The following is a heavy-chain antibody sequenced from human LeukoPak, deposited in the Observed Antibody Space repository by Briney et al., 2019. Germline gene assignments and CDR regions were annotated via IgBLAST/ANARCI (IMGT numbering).Heavy chain of an antibody. V-gene: IGHV4-34*01. Sequence: PSETLSLTCDVFGGSFTDYFWTWIRQSPGKGLEWIGEINDYTANTNYTPSLNSRVSISLEKSKNQFSLELRSVTAADTAVYYCARGRIAKIVVVHSFHYGMDVWGQGTTVTVSS. CDR2: INDYTANT. CDR1: GGSFTDYF. D-gene: IGHD3-22*01. CDR3: ARGRIAKIVVVHSFHYGMDV. J-gene: IGHJ6*02.